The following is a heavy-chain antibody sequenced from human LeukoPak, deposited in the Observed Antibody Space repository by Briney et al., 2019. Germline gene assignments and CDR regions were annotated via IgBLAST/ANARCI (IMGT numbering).Heavy chain of an antibody. D-gene: IGHD2-15*01. CDR2: IYTSGST. Sequence: SETLSLTCTASGGSISSGSYYWSWIRQPAGKGLEWIGRIYTSGSTNYNPSLKSRVTISVDTSKNQFSLKLSSVTAADTAVYYCARDYHGGNLDYWGQGTLDTVSS. CDR3: ARDYHGGNLDY. J-gene: IGHJ4*02. CDR1: GGSISSGSYY. V-gene: IGHV4-61*02.